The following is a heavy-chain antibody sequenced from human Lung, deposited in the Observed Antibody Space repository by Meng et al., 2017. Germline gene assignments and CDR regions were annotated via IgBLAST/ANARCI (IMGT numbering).Heavy chain of an antibody. V-gene: IGHV1-69*02. CDR1: DGTFSSYT. CDR3: ASNDYGDYADAFDI. Sequence: QGQLLQSGAGVKKPGSSVKGSCKASDGTFSSYTISWVRQAPGQGLEWMGRIIPILGIANYAQKFQGRVTITADKSTSTAYMELSSLRSEDTAVYYCASNDYGDYADAFDIWGQGTMVTVSS. J-gene: IGHJ3*02. CDR2: IIPILGIA. D-gene: IGHD4-17*01.